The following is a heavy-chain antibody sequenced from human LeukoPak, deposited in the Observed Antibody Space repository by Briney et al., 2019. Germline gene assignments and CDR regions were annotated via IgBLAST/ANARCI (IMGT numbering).Heavy chain of an antibody. CDR3: ARSYRATPGIVDV. D-gene: IGHD6-13*01. CDR2: ISNSGSDI. V-gene: IGHV3-11*01. Sequence: GGSLRLSCAASDFTLSDYYMTWIRQAPGKGLEWLSYISNSGSDIYSADSVKGRFTISRDNAKNSLYLLMHSLRAEDTAVYFCARSYRATPGIVDVWGQGTTVTVSS. CDR1: DFTLSDYY. J-gene: IGHJ6*02.